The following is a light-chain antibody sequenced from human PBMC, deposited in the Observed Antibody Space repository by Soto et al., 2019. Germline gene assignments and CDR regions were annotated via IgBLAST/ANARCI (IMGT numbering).Light chain of an antibody. Sequence: QSVLTQPPSVSGAPGQRVTISCTGSNSNIGAGYDVHWYQQLPGTAPKLLIYGNSNRPSGVPDRFSGSKSGTSASLAITGLQAENEAEYYCQYYDSSLSGPNYVFGTGTKLTVL. CDR3: QYYDSSLSGPNYV. CDR1: NSNIGAGYD. J-gene: IGLJ1*01. V-gene: IGLV1-40*01. CDR2: GNS.